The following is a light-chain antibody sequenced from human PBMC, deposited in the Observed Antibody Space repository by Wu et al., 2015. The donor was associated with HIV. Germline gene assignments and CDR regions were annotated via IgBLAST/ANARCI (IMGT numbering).Light chain of an antibody. Sequence: EIVLTQSPATLSLSPGETATLSCRASQSVSSYLAWYQQKPGRAPRLLIYDASNRATGIPARFSGRGSGTDFTLTITRLEPQDFAVYYCQQYDSSITFGQGTRLDIK. CDR2: DAS. V-gene: IGKV3-11*01. J-gene: IGKJ5*01. CDR3: QQYDSSIT. CDR1: QSVSSY.